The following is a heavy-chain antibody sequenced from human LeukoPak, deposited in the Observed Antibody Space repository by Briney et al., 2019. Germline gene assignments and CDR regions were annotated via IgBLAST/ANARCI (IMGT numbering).Heavy chain of an antibody. V-gene: IGHV3-23*01. CDR3: ATGFKATDDYFQD. Sequence: GGSLRLSCAPSGFTFYSYAMSWVRQAPGKGLEWVSAISGSVVNTYYADSVKGRFTISRDNAKNSVYLQMNSLRVEDTALYYCATGFKATDDYFQDWGQGTMVTVSS. J-gene: IGHJ1*01. CDR1: GFTFYSYA. CDR2: ISGSVVNT. D-gene: IGHD1-1*01.